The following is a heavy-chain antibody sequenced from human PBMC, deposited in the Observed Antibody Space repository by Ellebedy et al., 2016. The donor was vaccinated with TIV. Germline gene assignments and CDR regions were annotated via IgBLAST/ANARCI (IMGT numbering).Heavy chain of an antibody. CDR1: GFTFSRYW. CDR2: IDNDGTRT. CDR3: ASGMVVLMTGTTDY. Sequence: GGSLRLXCAASGFTFSRYWMYWVRQVPGKGLEWVSRIDNDGTRTDYADSVKGRFTISRDNAKSTLYLQMSSLRAEDSALYYCASGMVVLMTGTTDYWGQGTLVTVSS. V-gene: IGHV3-74*01. D-gene: IGHD2-21*01. J-gene: IGHJ4*02.